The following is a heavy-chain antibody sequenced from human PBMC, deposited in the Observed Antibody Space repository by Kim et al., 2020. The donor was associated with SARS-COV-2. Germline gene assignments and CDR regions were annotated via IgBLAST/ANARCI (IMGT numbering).Heavy chain of an antibody. V-gene: IGHV1-46*01. D-gene: IGHD3-10*01. J-gene: IGHJ6*02. CDR2: INPSGGST. CDR3: AREEVRGSYYYYGMDV. CDR1: GYTFTSYY. Sequence: ASVKVSCKASGYTFTSYYMHWVRQAPGQGLEWMGIINPSGGSTSYAQKFQGRVTMTRDTSTSTVYMELSSLRSEDTAVYYCAREEVRGSYYYYGMDVWGQGTTVTVSS.